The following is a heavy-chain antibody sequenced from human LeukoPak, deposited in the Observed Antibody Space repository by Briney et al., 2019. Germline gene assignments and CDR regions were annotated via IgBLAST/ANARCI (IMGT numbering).Heavy chain of an antibody. V-gene: IGHV3-74*01. CDR3: ARGTTVAFDY. J-gene: IGHJ4*02. Sequence: GGSLRLSCAASGFPFSIYWMHWVRQAPGKGLGGVSSINSDESDIRYADSVKGRFTISRDNAKNTVSLQMNSLRAEDTAVYYCARGTTVAFDYWGQGILVTVSS. D-gene: IGHD1-1*01. CDR2: INSDESDI. CDR1: GFPFSIYW.